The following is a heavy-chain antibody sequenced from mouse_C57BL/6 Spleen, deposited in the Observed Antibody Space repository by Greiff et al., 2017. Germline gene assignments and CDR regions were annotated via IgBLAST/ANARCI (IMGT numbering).Heavy chain of an antibody. CDR3: TRTGFKYCGSSNYFDD. CDR2: IDPETGGT. D-gene: IGHD1-1*01. J-gene: IGHJ2*01. Sequence: VQLQQSGAELVRPGASVTLSCKASGYTFTDYEMHWVKQTPVHGLEWIGAIDPETGGTAYNQKFKGKAILTADKSSSTAYMGLRSLTTEDSAVYYGTRTGFKYCGSSNYFDDWGQGTTLTVSS. V-gene: IGHV1-15*01. CDR1: GYTFTDYE.